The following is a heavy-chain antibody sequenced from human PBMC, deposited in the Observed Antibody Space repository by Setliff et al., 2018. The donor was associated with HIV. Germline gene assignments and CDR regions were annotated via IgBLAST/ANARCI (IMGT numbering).Heavy chain of an antibody. D-gene: IGHD3-10*01. CDR3: GRGGGRVDY. Sequence: SETLSLTCTVSGVSISSGSYFWSWIRQPAGKGLEWIGRIYTSGTTNSNPSLKSRVTMSVDTSKNQFSRKLSSVTAADTAVYYCGRGGGRVDYWGQGTLVTVSS. J-gene: IGHJ4*02. V-gene: IGHV4-61*02. CDR2: IYTSGTT. CDR1: GVSISSGSYF.